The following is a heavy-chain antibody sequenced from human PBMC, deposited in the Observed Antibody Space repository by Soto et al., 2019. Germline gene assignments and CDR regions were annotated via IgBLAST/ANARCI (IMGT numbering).Heavy chain of an antibody. CDR3: ARDGYSYGYYYYGMDV. J-gene: IGHJ6*02. CDR2: IYYSGST. Sequence: SETLSLTCTVSGGSISSYYWSWIRQPPGKGLEWIGYIYYSGSTNYNPSLKSRATISVDTSKNQFSLKLSSVTAADTAVYYCARDGYSYGYYYYGMDVWGQGTTVTVSS. D-gene: IGHD5-18*01. CDR1: GGSISSYY. V-gene: IGHV4-59*01.